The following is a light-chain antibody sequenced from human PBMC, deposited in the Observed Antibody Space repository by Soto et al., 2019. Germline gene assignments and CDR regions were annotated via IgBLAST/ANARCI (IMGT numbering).Light chain of an antibody. J-gene: IGLJ3*02. V-gene: IGLV2-14*01. Sequence: QSVLTQPASVSGSPGQSITISCTGTSSDVGAYNFVSWYQQYPGKAPKVMIYEVNNRPSGVSNRFSGSKSGNTASLTISGLQADDEGDYYCCSYAGTYWVFGGGTKLTVL. CDR2: EVN. CDR3: CSYAGTYWV. CDR1: SSDVGAYNF.